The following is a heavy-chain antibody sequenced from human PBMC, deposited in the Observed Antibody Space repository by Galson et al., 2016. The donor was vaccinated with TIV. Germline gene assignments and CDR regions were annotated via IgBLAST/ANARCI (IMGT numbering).Heavy chain of an antibody. Sequence: SLRLSCAASGFSFDEYAMHWVRQVPGKGLEWVSGISRNSGNIGYADSVKGRFSISRDNAKNSLYLQMNSLRAEDTAFYYCTKANIYLETAVADGAFDVWGQGTMVTVS. V-gene: IGHV3-9*01. CDR3: TKANIYLETAVADGAFDV. D-gene: IGHD6-19*01. CDR1: GFSFDEYA. J-gene: IGHJ3*01. CDR2: ISRNSGNI.